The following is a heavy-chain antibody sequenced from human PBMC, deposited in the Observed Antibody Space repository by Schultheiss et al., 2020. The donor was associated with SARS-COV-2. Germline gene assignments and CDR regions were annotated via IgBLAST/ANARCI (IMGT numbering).Heavy chain of an antibody. D-gene: IGHD4/OR15-4a*01. J-gene: IGHJ6*02. CDR2: IYTSGST. V-gene: IGHV4-4*07. Sequence: SETLSLTCTVSGGSISSYYWSWIRQPPGKGLEWIGRIYTSGSTNYNPSLKSRVTMSVDTSKNQFSLKLSSVTAADTAVYYCAREASYGAYYYYGMDVWGQGTTVTVSS. CDR1: GGSISSYY. CDR3: AREASYGAYYYYGMDV.